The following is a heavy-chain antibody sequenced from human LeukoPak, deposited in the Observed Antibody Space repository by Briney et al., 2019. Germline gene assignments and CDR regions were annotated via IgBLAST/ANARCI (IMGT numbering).Heavy chain of an antibody. V-gene: IGHV4-39*01. J-gene: IGHJ3*02. Sequence: PSETLCLTCTVSGDSIISSGHYWGWIRQPPGKGLEGRVSIYYSGSTSYNPSLKSRVTISADTSKNQFSLKLSSVTAADTAVYYCTRHSSDDAFDIWGQGTMVTVSS. CDR3: TRHSSDDAFDI. D-gene: IGHD2-15*01. CDR2: IYYSGST. CDR1: GDSIISSGHY.